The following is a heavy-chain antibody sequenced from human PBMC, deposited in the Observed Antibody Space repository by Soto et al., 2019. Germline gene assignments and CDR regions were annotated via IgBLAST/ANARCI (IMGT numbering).Heavy chain of an antibody. CDR3: ARDGVVIQKFDY. CDR1: GGSFSGYY. V-gene: IGHV4-34*01. D-gene: IGHD3-3*01. J-gene: IGHJ4*02. Sequence: QVQLQQWGAGLLKPSETLSLTCAVYGGSFSGYYWSWIRQPPGKGLEWIGEINHSGSTNYNPSLKSRVTISVDTSKNQFSLKLSSVTAADTAVCYCARDGVVIQKFDYWGQGTLVTVSS. CDR2: INHSGST.